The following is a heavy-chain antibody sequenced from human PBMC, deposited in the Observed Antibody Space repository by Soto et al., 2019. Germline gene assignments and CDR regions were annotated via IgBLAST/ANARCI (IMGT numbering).Heavy chain of an antibody. V-gene: IGHV1-69*12. CDR1: GGSLSNYG. J-gene: IGHJ6*02. Sequence: VQLVQSGAEVKKPGSSVKVSCKASGGSLSNYGISWVRQAPGQGLEWMGGIIPVFGTANYAQKFQGRVTITADESTNIVYMDVTSLRSEDTAVYYCARGDATKIVVTTYYAMDVWGQGITVTVSS. CDR2: IIPVFGTA. D-gene: IGHD4-17*01. CDR3: ARGDATKIVVTTYYAMDV.